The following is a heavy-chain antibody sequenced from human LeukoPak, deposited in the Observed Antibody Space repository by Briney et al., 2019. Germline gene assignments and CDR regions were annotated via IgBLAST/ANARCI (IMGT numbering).Heavy chain of an antibody. V-gene: IGHV1-69*01. CDR3: ALGNGSGYPIGDY. Sequence: KVSFKASGGPFSSYAISWVRPAPGQGLEWMGGIIPIFGTANYAQKFQGRVTITADESTSTAYMELSSLRSEDTAVYYCALGNGSGYPIGDYWGQGTLVTVSS. CDR1: GGPFSSYA. D-gene: IGHD3-22*01. CDR2: IIPIFGTA. J-gene: IGHJ4*02.